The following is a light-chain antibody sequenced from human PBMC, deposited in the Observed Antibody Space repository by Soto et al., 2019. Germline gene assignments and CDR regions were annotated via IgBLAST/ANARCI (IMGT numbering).Light chain of an antibody. V-gene: IGKV2-28*01. Sequence: DLVLTQSPLSLSVTPGEPASISCKSSQSLLHSNGYNYLDWYLQKPGQPPQRLIYLGSDRASGVPDRFSGGGSGTEFTLKISRVEAEDVGVYYCMQNLQTPLTFGGGTKVEIK. CDR3: MQNLQTPLT. CDR1: QSLLHSNGYNY. J-gene: IGKJ4*01. CDR2: LGS.